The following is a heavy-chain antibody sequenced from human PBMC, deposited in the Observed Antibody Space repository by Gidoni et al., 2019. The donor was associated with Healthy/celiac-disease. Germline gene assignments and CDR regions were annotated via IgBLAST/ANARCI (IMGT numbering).Heavy chain of an antibody. V-gene: IGHV3-11*05. CDR2: IRSSSSYT. CDR3: SRGGVPGRYYYYMDV. Sequence: QVPLVESVGRLVKPGGSLRLSCAASGFTVGDYDMSWIRQAPGKGLEWVSYIRSSSSYTNYEDSVKGRFTISRDNAKNSLYLQMNSLRAEDTAVYYCSRGGVPGRYYYYMDVWGKGTTVTVSS. J-gene: IGHJ6*03. D-gene: IGHD3-10*01. CDR1: GFTVGDYD.